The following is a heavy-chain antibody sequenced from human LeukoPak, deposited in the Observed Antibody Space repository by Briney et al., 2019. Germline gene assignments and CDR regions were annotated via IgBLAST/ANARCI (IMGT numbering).Heavy chain of an antibody. J-gene: IGHJ5*01. V-gene: IGHV4-59*01. D-gene: IGHD2-15*01. CDR2: IYYTGIT. Sequence: SSETLSLTCTVSGGSISSYYWSWIPQPPGKGLEWIGYIYYTGITNSNPSLKSRVTISVDTSKTQFSLKLTSVSAADTAVYYCARVVVSAGSNWFASWGQGTLVTVSS. CDR3: ARVVVSAGSNWFAS. CDR1: GGSISSYY.